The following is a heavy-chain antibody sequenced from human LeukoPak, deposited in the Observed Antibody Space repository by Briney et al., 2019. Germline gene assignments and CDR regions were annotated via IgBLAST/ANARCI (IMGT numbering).Heavy chain of an antibody. J-gene: IGHJ4*02. Sequence: GGSLRLSCAASGFTFSSYWMSWVRQAPGKGLEWVANIKQDGSEKYYVDSVKGRFTISRDNAKNSLYLQMNSLRAEDTAVYYCAKESGGYCSSTSCYEGPADYWGQGTLVTVSS. CDR2: IKQDGSEK. CDR1: GFTFSSYW. D-gene: IGHD2-2*01. V-gene: IGHV3-7*01. CDR3: AKESGGYCSSTSCYEGPADY.